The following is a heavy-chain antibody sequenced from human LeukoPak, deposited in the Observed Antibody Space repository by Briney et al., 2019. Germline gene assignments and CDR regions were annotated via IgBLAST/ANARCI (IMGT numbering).Heavy chain of an antibody. V-gene: IGHV3-48*01. Sequence: PGGSLRLSCAASGFTFSSYSMNWVRQAPGKGLEWVSYITFSSSIIYYADSVKGRFTISRDNAKNSLYLQMNSLRAEDTAVYYCARVAFSTVTTDYWGQGTLVTVSS. D-gene: IGHD4-17*01. CDR1: GFTFSSYS. CDR3: ARVAFSTVTTDY. J-gene: IGHJ4*02. CDR2: ITFSSSII.